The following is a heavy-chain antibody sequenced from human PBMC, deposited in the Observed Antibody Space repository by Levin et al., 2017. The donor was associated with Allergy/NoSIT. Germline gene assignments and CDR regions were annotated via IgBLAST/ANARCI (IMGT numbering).Heavy chain of an antibody. Sequence: LSLTCAASGFTFSSYAMSWVRQAPGKGLGWVAAISESGAHTYYADSVRGRFTISRDNSENTLYLQMNSLRAEDTAVYYCAKSQGLSGRSFGDWGQGTLVTVSS. J-gene: IGHJ4*02. CDR2: ISESGAHT. CDR1: GFTFSSYA. D-gene: IGHD1-26*01. CDR3: AKSQGLSGRSFGD. V-gene: IGHV3-23*01.